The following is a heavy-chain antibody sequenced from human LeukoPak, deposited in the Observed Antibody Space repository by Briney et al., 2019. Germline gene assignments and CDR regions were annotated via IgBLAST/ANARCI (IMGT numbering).Heavy chain of an antibody. Sequence: GGSLRLSCAASGFTFRSYAMSWVRQAPGKGLEWVSAISGSGGSGGSTDYADSVKGRFTISRDNSKNTLYLQMNSLRAEDTAVYYCAKLAHSGSRAYFDYWGQGTLVTVSS. V-gene: IGHV3-23*01. J-gene: IGHJ4*02. D-gene: IGHD1-26*01. CDR2: ISGSGGSGGST. CDR1: GFTFRSYA. CDR3: AKLAHSGSRAYFDY.